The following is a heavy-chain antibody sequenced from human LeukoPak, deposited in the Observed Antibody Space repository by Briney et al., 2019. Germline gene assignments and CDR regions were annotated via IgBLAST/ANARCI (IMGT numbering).Heavy chain of an antibody. V-gene: IGHV4-59*01. CDR1: GGSISSYY. Sequence: SETLSLTCTVSGGSISSYYWIWIRQPPAKGLEWIGYIYYSGSTNYNPSLQSRVTISVDTSKNQFSLKLSSVTAADTTVYYCARDDYYEGGFDYWGQGTLVTVSS. CDR3: ARDDYYEGGFDY. J-gene: IGHJ4*02. CDR2: IYYSGST. D-gene: IGHD3-22*01.